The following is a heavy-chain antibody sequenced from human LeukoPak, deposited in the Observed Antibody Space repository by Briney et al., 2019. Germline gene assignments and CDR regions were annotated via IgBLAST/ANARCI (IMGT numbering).Heavy chain of an antibody. CDR2: IYSSGGT. Sequence: SETLSLTCTVWCVSISVFHGILPGQPPGQGLGWIGYIYSSGGTTYNPSLKSRVTISVDTSKNQFSLKLSSVTAAGTAVYYSADRIHLYGSGSYPLVRDIWGQGTMVTVSS. CDR3: ADRIHLYGSGSYPLVRDI. D-gene: IGHD3-10*01. CDR1: CVSISVFH. V-gene: IGHV4-59*08. J-gene: IGHJ3*02.